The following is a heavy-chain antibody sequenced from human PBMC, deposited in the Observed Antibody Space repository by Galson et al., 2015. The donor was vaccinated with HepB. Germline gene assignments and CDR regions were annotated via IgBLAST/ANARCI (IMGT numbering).Heavy chain of an antibody. Sequence: QSGAEVKKPGESLRISCKGSGYSFGSYWISWVRQMPGKGLEWMGRIDPSDSESNYSPSFQGRVTISADKSLNTAYLQWSSLKASDTAMYYCARHKRSSAIYDTSGYYYGLCYWGQGTLVTVSS. CDR2: IDPSDSES. D-gene: IGHD3-22*01. CDR1: GYSFGSYW. CDR3: ARHKRSSAIYDTSGYYYGLCY. J-gene: IGHJ4*02. V-gene: IGHV5-10-1*01.